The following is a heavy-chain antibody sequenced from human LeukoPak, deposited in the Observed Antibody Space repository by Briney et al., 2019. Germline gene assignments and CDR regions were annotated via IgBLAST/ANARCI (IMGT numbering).Heavy chain of an antibody. V-gene: IGHV4-31*03. CDR3: ASAPLGNSFGYMAY. D-gene: IGHD5-18*01. CDR1: GGSISSGGYY. J-gene: IGHJ4*02. Sequence: PSETLSLTCTVSGGSISSGGYYWSWIRQHPGKGLEWIGYIYYSGSTYYNPSLKSRVTISVDTSKNQFSLKLSSVTAADTAVYFCASAPLGNSFGYMAYWGQGALVTVSS. CDR2: IYYSGST.